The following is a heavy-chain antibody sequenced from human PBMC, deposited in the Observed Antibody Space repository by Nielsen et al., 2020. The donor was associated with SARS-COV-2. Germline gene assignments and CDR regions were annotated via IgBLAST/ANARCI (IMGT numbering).Heavy chain of an antibody. D-gene: IGHD3-22*01. V-gene: IGHV1-2*06. CDR3: SRRRLLLPTDAFDI. CDR1: GYTFTGDY. J-gene: IGHJ3*02. Sequence: ASVKVSCKASGYTFTGDYMHWVRQAPGQGLEWMGRINPNSGGTNYAQKFQERVTITRDMSTSTAYMELSSLRSEDTAVYYCSRRRLLLPTDAFDIWGKGTMVTVSS. CDR2: INPNSGGT.